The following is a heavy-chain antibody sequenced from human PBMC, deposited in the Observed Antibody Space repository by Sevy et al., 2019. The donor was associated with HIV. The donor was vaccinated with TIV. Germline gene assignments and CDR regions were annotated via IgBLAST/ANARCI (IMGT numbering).Heavy chain of an antibody. CDR1: GFTFSNYW. J-gene: IGHJ4*02. D-gene: IGHD3-10*01. CDR2: IDSDGGGA. Sequence: GGSLRLSCAASGFTFSNYWMHWVRQAPGKGLVWVSRIDSDGGGARYADSVKGRFTVSRDNARNTVYLQMKNVKVDDTAVYYCAREGTGFGADFYYWGQGNLVTVSS. V-gene: IGHV3-74*01. CDR3: AREGTGFGADFYY.